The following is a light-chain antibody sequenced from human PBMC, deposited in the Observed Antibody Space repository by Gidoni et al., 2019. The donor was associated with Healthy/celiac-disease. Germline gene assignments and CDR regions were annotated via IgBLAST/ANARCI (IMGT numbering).Light chain of an antibody. CDR3: QQSYSTHPIT. CDR2: AAS. V-gene: IGKV1-39*01. J-gene: IGKJ5*01. CDR1: QSISSY. Sequence: IQMPPSPSSLSASVGDRVTITYRASQSISSYLNWYQQKPGKAPKLLIYAASSLQSGVPSRFSGSGSGTDFTLTISSLQPEDFATYYCQQSYSTHPITFGQGTRLEIK.